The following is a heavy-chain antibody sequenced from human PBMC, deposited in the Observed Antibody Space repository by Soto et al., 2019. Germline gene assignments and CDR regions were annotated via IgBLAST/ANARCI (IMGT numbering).Heavy chain of an antibody. CDR3: AVRKTGSYFDY. D-gene: IGHD1-26*01. CDR2: IGASGAGT. CDR1: GFTFSSYA. V-gene: IGHV3-23*01. Sequence: EVQLLESGGGLVQPGGSLRLSCAASGFTFSSYAMSWVRQAPGKGLEWVSAIGASGAGTYYADSVKGRFTISRDNSKNTLHLQMNSLRAEDTALYYCAVRKTGSYFDYWGQGTLVTVSS. J-gene: IGHJ4*02.